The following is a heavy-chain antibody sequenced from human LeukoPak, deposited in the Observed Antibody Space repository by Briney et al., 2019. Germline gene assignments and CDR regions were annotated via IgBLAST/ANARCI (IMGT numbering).Heavy chain of an antibody. CDR2: ISDNGGNI. CDR1: GFTSRSYG. CDR3: AKAAEGSYFYAMDV. V-gene: IGHV3-23*01. J-gene: IGHJ6*02. Sequence: GGSLRLSCAAPGFTSRSYGIHWGRPAPGEGLGGVSGISDNGGNIYYADSVKGRFTISRDNSKHTLYLQMNSLRAEDTAVYHCAKAAEGSYFYAMDVWGQGTTVTVFS.